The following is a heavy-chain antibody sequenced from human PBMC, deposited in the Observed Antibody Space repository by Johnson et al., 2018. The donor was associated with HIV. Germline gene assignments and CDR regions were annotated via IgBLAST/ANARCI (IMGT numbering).Heavy chain of an antibody. CDR3: TTGVFHAFDM. J-gene: IGHJ3*02. V-gene: IGHV3-9*01. CDR2: IVSDVSSA. D-gene: IGHD3-10*01. CDR1: GFTFDDYA. Sequence: VQLVESGGGVVQPGRSLRLSCAASGFTFDDYAMHWVRQAPGKGLEWVSGIVSDVSSAIYTDSVTGRFTISRDNTKNTVYLQMNSLRAEDTAVYYCTTGVFHAFDMWGQGTMVTVSS.